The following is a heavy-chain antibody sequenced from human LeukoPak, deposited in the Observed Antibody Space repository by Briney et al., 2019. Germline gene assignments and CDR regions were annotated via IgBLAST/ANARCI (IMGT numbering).Heavy chain of an antibody. CDR2: INAGNGNT. V-gene: IGHV1-3*01. Sequence: GASVKVSCKASGYTFTSYAMHWVRQAPGQRLEWMGWINAGNGNTKYSQKFQGRVTITGDTSASTAYMELSSLRSEDTAVYYCARQGGGPYSGSPFDYWGQGTLVTVSS. J-gene: IGHJ4*02. CDR1: GYTFTSYA. CDR3: ARQGGGPYSGSPFDY. D-gene: IGHD1-26*01.